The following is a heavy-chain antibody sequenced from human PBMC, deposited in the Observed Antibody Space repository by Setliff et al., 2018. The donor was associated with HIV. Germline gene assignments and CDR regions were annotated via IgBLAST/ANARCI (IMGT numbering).Heavy chain of an antibody. CDR2: INHRVST. V-gene: IGHV4-34*01. J-gene: IGHJ4*02. CDR1: SGSFSGYR. CDR3: ARGDYYDSTGYEGFDS. Sequence: SETLSLTCAVYSGSFSGYRWTWIRQPPGKGLEWSGEINHRVSTTYNPSLRSRVTIIVDTSKNQFSLKLNSVTGADTAVYYCARGDYYDSTGYEGFDSWGPGTLVTVSS. D-gene: IGHD3-22*01.